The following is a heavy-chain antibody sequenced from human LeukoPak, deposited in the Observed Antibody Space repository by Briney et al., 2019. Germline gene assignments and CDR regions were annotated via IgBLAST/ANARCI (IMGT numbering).Heavy chain of an antibody. CDR2: ISAYNGNT. V-gene: IGHV1-18*01. J-gene: IGHJ6*02. Sequence: ASVKVSCKASGYTFTSYGISWGRQAPGQGLEWMGWISAYNGNTNYAQKLQGRVTMTTDTSTSTAYMELRSLRSDDTAVYYCAREGYCSGGSCYSDYYYYGMDVWGQGTTVTVSS. D-gene: IGHD2-15*01. CDR1: GYTFTSYG. CDR3: AREGYCSGGSCYSDYYYYGMDV.